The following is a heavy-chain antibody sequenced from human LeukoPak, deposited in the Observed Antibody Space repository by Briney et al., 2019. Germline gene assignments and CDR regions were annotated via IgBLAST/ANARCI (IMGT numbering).Heavy chain of an antibody. CDR2: ISGSGGTT. J-gene: IGHJ4*02. V-gene: IGHV3-23*01. CDR3: AKDLSGYSSSIFDY. CDR1: GFTFNTYG. D-gene: IGHD3-9*01. Sequence: PGGSLRLSCAASGFTFNTYGMNWVRQAPGKGLEWVSTISGSGGTTYYADSVKGRFTISRDNSKNTLYLQMNSLRAEDTAVYYCAKDLSGYSSSIFDYWGQGTLVTVSS.